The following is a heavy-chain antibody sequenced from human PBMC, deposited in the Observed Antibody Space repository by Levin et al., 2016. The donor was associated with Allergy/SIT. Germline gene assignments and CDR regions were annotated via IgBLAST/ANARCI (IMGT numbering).Heavy chain of an antibody. V-gene: IGHV3-48*02. Sequence: GESLKISCAASGFTFKNFDMSWVRQAPGKGLEWIAYISSTSVSLYYADSVKGRFTISRDNAKNSLYLQMNSLRDEDTAVYYCATAPLYVDYHYFLDYWGQGALVSVSS. CDR2: ISSTSVSL. CDR3: ATAPLYVDYHYFLDY. CDR1: GFTFKNFD. D-gene: IGHD4-17*01. J-gene: IGHJ4*02.